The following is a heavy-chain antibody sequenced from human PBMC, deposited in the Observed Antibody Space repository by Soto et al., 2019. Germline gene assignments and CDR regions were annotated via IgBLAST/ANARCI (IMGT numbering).Heavy chain of an antibody. CDR3: AKVRPSIDY. D-gene: IGHD6-25*01. Sequence: EVQLLESGGGLVQPGGSLRLSCAASGFTFSSYAMTWVRQAPGKGLEWVSVIGAGGRSTYYADSVKGRFTVSRDNSKNTLYLQMNSLRAEDTAVYYCAKVRPSIDYWGQGTLVTVSS. CDR2: IGAGGRST. J-gene: IGHJ4*02. CDR1: GFTFSSYA. V-gene: IGHV3-23*01.